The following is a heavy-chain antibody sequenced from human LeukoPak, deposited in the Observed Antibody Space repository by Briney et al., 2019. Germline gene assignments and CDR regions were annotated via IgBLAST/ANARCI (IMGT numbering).Heavy chain of an antibody. CDR2: IYYSGST. D-gene: IGHD5-18*01. CDR1: GGSISSSSYC. Sequence: SETLSLTCTVSGGSISSSSYCWGWIRQPPGKGLEWIGSIYYSGSTYYNPSLKSRVTISVDTSKNQFSLKLSSVTAADTAVYYCARTDGGYSYGFDAFDIWGQGTMVTVSS. J-gene: IGHJ3*02. CDR3: ARTDGGYSYGFDAFDI. V-gene: IGHV4-39*01.